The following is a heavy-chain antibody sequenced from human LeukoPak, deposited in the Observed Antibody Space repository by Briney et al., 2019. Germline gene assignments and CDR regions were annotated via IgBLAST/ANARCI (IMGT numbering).Heavy chain of an antibody. CDR1: GYTFTGYY. J-gene: IGHJ6*02. CDR2: INPNSGGT. D-gene: IGHD6-6*01. Sequence: GASVKVSCKASGYTFTGYYMHWVRQAPGQGLEWMGWINPNSGGTNYAQKFQGWVTMTRDTSISTAYMELSRLRSDDTAVYYCASSSIAAPYYYYGMDVWGQGTTVTVSS. CDR3: ASSSIAAPYYYYGMDV. V-gene: IGHV1-2*04.